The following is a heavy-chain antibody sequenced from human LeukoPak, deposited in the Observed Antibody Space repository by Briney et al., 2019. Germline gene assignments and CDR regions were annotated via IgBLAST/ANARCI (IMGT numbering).Heavy chain of an antibody. CDR2: IKQDGSEK. Sequence: GGSLRLSCAASGFTFSSYWMSWVRQAPGKGLEWVANIKQDGSEKYYVDSVKGRFTISRDNAKNSLYLQMNSLRAEDTAVYYCAREHGAYYYYMDVWGKGTTVTVSS. CDR3: AREHGAYYYYMDV. J-gene: IGHJ6*03. CDR1: GFTFSSYW. V-gene: IGHV3-7*01. D-gene: IGHD4/OR15-4a*01.